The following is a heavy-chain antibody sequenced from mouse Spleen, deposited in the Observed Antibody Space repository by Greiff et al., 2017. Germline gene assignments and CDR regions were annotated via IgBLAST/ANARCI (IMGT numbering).Heavy chain of an antibody. CDR3: AREEKLAWFAY. V-gene: IGHV1-54*01. J-gene: IGHJ3*01. CDR1: GYAFTNYL. D-gene: IGHD4-1*01. Sequence: VQLVESGAELVRPGTSVKVSCKASGYAFTNYLIEWVKQRPGQGLEWIGVINPGSGGTNYNEKFKGKATLTADKSSSTAYMQLSSLTSEDSAVYFCAREEKLAWFAYWGQGTLVTVSA. CDR2: INPGSGGT.